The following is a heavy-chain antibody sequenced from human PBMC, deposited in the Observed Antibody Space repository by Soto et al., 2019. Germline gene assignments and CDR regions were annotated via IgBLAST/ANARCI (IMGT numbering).Heavy chain of an antibody. V-gene: IGHV3-48*01. CDR1: GFTFSSYS. J-gene: IGHJ4*02. Sequence: GGSLRLSCAASGFTFSSYSMNWVRQAPGKGLEWVSYISSSSSTIYYADSVKGRFTISRDNSNSTLYLQMNSPRAEDTAIYYCARGAGATDYFDYWGQGALVTVSS. D-gene: IGHD1-26*01. CDR3: ARGAGATDYFDY. CDR2: ISSSSSTI.